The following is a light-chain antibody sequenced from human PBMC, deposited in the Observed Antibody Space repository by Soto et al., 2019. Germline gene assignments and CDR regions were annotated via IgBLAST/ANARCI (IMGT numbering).Light chain of an antibody. CDR3: QHYNSYSEA. V-gene: IGKV1-5*03. CDR2: KAS. CDR1: QSISSW. Sequence: DIQMTQSPSTLSASVGDRVTITCWASQSISSWLAWYQQKPGKAPKLLIYKASSLESGVPSRFSGSGSGTEFTLTISSLQPDDFATYYCQHYNSYSEAFGQGTKVDI. J-gene: IGKJ1*01.